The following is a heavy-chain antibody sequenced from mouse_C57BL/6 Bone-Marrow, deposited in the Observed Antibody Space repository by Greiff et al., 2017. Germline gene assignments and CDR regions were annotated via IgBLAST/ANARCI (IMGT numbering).Heavy chain of an antibody. CDR1: GYTFTSYG. J-gene: IGHJ1*03. Sequence: VMLVESGAELARPGASVKLSCKASGYTFTSYGISWVKQRTGQGLEWIGEIYPRSGNTYYNEKFKGKATLTADKSSSTAYMELRGLTAEDSAVYFCARVGDYFDVWGTGTTVTVSS. V-gene: IGHV1-81*01. CDR3: ARVGDYFDV. CDR2: IYPRSGNT.